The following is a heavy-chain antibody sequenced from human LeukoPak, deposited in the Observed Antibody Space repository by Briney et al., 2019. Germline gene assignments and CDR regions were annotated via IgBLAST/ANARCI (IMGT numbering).Heavy chain of an antibody. Sequence: GSSVKVSCKTSGYFFTAFYIHWVRQAPGQGLEWMGWIHPRRGDTNYGQKFQGRDTMTRDTSISTAYLDHSSLRSDDPAVYYCARDGDYGTGSYYRGCIDSWGQGTPVTVSP. J-gene: IGHJ4*02. CDR2: IHPRRGDT. D-gene: IGHD3-10*01. CDR3: ARDGDYGTGSYYRGCIDS. CDR1: GYFFTAFY. V-gene: IGHV1-2*02.